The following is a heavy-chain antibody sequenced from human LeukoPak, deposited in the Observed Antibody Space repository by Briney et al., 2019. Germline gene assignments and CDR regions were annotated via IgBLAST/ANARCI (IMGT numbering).Heavy chain of an antibody. CDR1: GGTFSSYA. CDR2: IIPIFGTA. Sequence: ASVKVSCKASGGTFSSYAISWVRQAPGQGLEWMEGIIPIFGTANYAQKFQGRVTITTDESTSTAYMELSSLRSEDTAVYYCARGRHSGSSSFDYWGQGTLVTVSS. V-gene: IGHV1-69*05. CDR3: ARGRHSGSSSFDY. J-gene: IGHJ4*02. D-gene: IGHD5-12*01.